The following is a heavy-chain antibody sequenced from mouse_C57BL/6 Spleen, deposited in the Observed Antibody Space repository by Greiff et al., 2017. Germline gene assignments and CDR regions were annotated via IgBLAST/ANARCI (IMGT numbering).Heavy chain of an antibody. CDR1: GYTFTSYW. J-gene: IGHJ4*01. V-gene: IGHV1-55*01. Sequence: QVQLQQPGAELVKPGASVKMSCKASGYTFTSYWITWVKQRPGQGLEWIGDIYPGSGSTNYNEKFKSKATLTVDTSSSTAYMQLSSLTSEDSAVYYCASLITTVVENYAMGDWGQGTSVTVAS. CDR3: ASLITTVVENYAMGD. CDR2: IYPGSGST. D-gene: IGHD1-1*01.